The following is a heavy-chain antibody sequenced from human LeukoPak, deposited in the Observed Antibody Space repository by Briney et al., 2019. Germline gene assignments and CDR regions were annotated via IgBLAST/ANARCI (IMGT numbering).Heavy chain of an antibody. D-gene: IGHD2-8*01. CDR3: ARDRLCPNGVCNVNAKYGMDV. Sequence: SETLSLTCTVSGVSIINFHWSWIRRPAGKGLEWVGRMFTSENANYNPSLKSRVTMSLDASRNQFSLKLSSVTAADTAVYFCARDRLCPNGVCNVNAKYGMDVWGQGTTVTV. V-gene: IGHV4-4*07. J-gene: IGHJ6*02. CDR2: MFTSENA. CDR1: GVSIINFH.